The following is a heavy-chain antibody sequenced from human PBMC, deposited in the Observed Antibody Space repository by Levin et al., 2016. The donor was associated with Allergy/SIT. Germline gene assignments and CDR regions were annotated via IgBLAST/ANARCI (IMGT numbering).Heavy chain of an antibody. D-gene: IGHD1-14*01. CDR2: IYYSGST. J-gene: IGHJ6*02. Sequence: SETLSLTCTVSGGSISSDYWSWVRQPPGKGLEWIGYIYYSGSTYYNPSLKSRVRISVDRSKNQFSLQLSSATAADTAVYFCAREPVGINNYYYGMDVWGLGTAVTVSS. CDR1: GGSISSDY. V-gene: IGHV4-59*01. CDR3: AREPVGINNYYYGMDV.